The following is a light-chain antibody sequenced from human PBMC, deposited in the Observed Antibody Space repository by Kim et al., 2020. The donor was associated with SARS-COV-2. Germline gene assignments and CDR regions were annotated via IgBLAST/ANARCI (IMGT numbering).Light chain of an antibody. CDR3: SSYAGSYSWV. CDR2: DDS. CDR1: SSDVGAYNY. Sequence: QSALTQPRSVSGSPGQSVTISCTGTSSDVGAYNYVSWNQQHPGKAPKLLFFDDSRRAAGVPDRISGSKSVNTASLTISGLQAEDEADYYCSSYAGSYSWVFGGGTQLTVL. V-gene: IGLV2-11*01. J-gene: IGLJ3*02.